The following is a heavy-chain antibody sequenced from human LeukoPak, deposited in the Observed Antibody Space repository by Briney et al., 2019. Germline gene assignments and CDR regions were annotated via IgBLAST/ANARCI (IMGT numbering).Heavy chain of an antibody. CDR1: GFTFSSYS. V-gene: IGHV3-21*01. CDR2: ISSSSSYI. J-gene: IGHJ3*02. CDR3: ARNYYYGSGSYYQDDAFDI. Sequence: GGSLRLSCAASGFTFSSYSMNWVRQAPGKGLEWVSSISSSSSYIYYADSVKGRFTISRDNAKNSLYLQMNSLRAEDKAVYYCARNYYYGSGSYYQDDAFDIWGQGTMVTVSS. D-gene: IGHD3-10*01.